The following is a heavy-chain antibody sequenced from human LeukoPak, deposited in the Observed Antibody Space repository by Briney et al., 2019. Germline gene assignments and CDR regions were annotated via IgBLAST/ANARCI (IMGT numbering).Heavy chain of an antibody. CDR3: ARDQGDYVFDY. CDR2: ISSSSSYT. Sequence: GGSLRVSCAASGFTFSDYYMSWIRQAPGKGLEWVSYISSSSSYTNYADSVKGRFTISRDNAKNSLYLQMNSLRAEDTAVYYCARDQGDYVFDYWGQGTLVTVSS. D-gene: IGHD4-17*01. CDR1: GFTFSDYY. J-gene: IGHJ4*02. V-gene: IGHV3-11*05.